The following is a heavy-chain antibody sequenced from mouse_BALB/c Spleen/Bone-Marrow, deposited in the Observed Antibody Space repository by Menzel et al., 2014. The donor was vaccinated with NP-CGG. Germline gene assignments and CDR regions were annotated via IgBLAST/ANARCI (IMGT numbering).Heavy chain of an antibody. J-gene: IGHJ1*01. CDR1: GFSLTGNG. CDR2: IWRGGST. CDR3: AKGGITTVWYFDV. D-gene: IGHD1-1*01. Sequence: QVQLQQSGPGLVQPSQSLSITCTVSGFSLTGNGVHWVRQSPGKGLEWLGVIWRGGSTDYNAAFMSRLTITKDNSKNQVFFKMNSLQGDDTAMYHCAKGGITTVWYFDVWGAGTTVTVSS. V-gene: IGHV2-5*01.